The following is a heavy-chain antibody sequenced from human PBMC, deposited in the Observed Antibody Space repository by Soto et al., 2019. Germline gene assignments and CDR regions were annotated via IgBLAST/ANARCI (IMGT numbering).Heavy chain of an antibody. D-gene: IGHD3-3*01. CDR3: ARPQEIDNFWSLGYYCTVDV. Sequence: PGGSLRLSCVASGFTFSSYEMNWVRQAPGKGLEWVSYISSSGMTVYYADSVKGRFTISRDNAKNSLYLQMNNLRAEDTAVYYCARPQEIDNFWSLGYYCTVDVWGQGTTVTVSS. CDR2: ISSSGMTV. J-gene: IGHJ6*02. CDR1: GFTFSSYE. V-gene: IGHV3-48*03.